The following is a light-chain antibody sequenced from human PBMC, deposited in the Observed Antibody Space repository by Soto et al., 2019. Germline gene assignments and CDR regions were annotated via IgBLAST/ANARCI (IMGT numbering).Light chain of an antibody. CDR1: SSNIGAGYD. J-gene: IGLJ1*01. CDR2: GNS. V-gene: IGLV1-40*01. CDR3: QSYDSSLSGYV. Sequence: QSVLTQPPSVSGPPGQRVTLSCTGSSSNIGAGYDVHWYQQLPGTAPKLLIYGNSNRPSGVPDRFSGSKSGTSASLAITGLQAEDEADYYCQSYDSSLSGYVFGTGTKLTVL.